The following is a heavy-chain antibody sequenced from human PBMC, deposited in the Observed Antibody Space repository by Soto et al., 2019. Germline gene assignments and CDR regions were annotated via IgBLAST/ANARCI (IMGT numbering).Heavy chain of an antibody. D-gene: IGHD2-2*01. V-gene: IGHV4-39*01. J-gene: IGHJ6*03. CDR2: IYYSGST. CDR1: GGSISSSSYY. CDR3: GCPSPAHREDYYYYYMDV. Sequence: SETLSLTCTVSGGSISSSSYYWGWIRQPPGKGLEWIGSIYYSGSTYYNPSLKSRVTISVDTSKNQFSLKLSSVTAADTAVYYCGCPSPAHREDYYYYYMDVWGKGTTVTVSS.